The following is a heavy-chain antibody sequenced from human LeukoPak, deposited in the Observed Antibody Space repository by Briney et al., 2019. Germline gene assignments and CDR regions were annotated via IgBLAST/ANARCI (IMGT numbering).Heavy chain of an antibody. CDR2: FYYSGST. Sequence: SETLSLTCTVSGGSISVYYWSWIRQPPGKGLEWIGYFYYSGSTNYNPSLKSRVTISVDTSKNQSSLKLSSVTAADTAVYYCARTSPYFYYGMDVWGQGTTVTVSS. CDR1: GGSISVYY. J-gene: IGHJ6*02. D-gene: IGHD2-2*01. V-gene: IGHV4-59*08. CDR3: ARTSPYFYYGMDV.